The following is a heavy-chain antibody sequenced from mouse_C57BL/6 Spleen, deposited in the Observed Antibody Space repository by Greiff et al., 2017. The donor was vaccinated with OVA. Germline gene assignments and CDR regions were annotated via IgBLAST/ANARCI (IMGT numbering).Heavy chain of an antibody. Sequence: QVQLQQPGAELVKPGASVKLSCKASGYTFTSYWMQWVKQRPGQGLEWIGEIDPSDSYTNYNQKIKGKATLTVDTASSTAYMQLSSLTSEDSAVYYCARSLYDENYAMDYWGQGTSVTVSS. CDR1: GYTFTSYW. V-gene: IGHV1-50*01. CDR2: IDPSDSYT. D-gene: IGHD2-3*01. J-gene: IGHJ4*01. CDR3: ARSLYDENYAMDY.